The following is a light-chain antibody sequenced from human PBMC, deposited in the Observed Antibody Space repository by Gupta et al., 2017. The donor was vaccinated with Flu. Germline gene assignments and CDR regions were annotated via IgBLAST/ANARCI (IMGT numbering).Light chain of an antibody. CDR3: QQYSRLYS. V-gene: IGKV1-5*03. CDR2: EAS. CDR1: QTRSTL. Sequence: DIQXXXXPSXLSASVGERVTITCRASQTRSTLLAWYQQKPGKAPKLLIYEASTLESGIPSRFSGSGSGTEFTLTISSLQPEDFATYYCQQYSRLYSFGQGTRLEIK. J-gene: IGKJ2*03.